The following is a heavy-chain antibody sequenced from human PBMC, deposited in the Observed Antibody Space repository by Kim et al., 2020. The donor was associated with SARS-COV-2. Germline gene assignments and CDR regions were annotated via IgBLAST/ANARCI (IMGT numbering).Heavy chain of an antibody. Sequence: GGSLRLSCATSDTTFTNYGLAWVRQAPGKGLEWMSGIDFSTDSRHYADSAKGRFPTSRDNSTNTLALLMNSRRAEATASNYCAGGGGGFLDRRGR. CDR3: AGGGGGFLDR. V-gene: IGHV3-23*01. CDR1: DTTFTNYG. CDR2: IDFSTDSR. D-gene: IGHD3-16*01. J-gene: IGHJ2*01.